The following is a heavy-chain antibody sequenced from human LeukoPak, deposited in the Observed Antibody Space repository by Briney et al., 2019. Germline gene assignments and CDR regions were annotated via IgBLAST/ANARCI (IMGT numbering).Heavy chain of an antibody. J-gene: IGHJ5*02. Sequence: SETPSLTCTVSGGSISSYYWSWIRQPAGKGLEWIGRIYTSGSTNYNPSLKSRVTMSVDTSKNQFSLKLSSVTAADTAVYYCARGSHGYFGYRPRGWFDPWGQGTLVTVSS. CDR3: ARGSHGYFGYRPRGWFDP. CDR1: GGSISSYY. CDR2: IYTSGST. D-gene: IGHD3-9*01. V-gene: IGHV4-4*07.